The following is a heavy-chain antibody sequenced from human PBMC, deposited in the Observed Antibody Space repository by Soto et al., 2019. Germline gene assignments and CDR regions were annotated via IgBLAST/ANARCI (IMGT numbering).Heavy chain of an antibody. D-gene: IGHD3-16*01. CDR1: GFSLRTTGVG. Sequence: QITLKESGPPLVKPTQTLTLTCTYSGFSLRTTGVGVGWIRQPPGKALEWLGIFYWDDDKRYSPSLKNRLTLTNDISKSQVVLTLTNMHPVDTATYYCAHTWGLPFDYWGQGTLVIVSS. CDR2: FYWDDDK. J-gene: IGHJ4*02. CDR3: AHTWGLPFDY. V-gene: IGHV2-5*02.